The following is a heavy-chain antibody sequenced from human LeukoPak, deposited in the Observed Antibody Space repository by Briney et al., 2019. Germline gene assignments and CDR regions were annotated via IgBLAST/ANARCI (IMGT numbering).Heavy chain of an antibody. J-gene: IGHJ6*04. Sequence: PGGSLRLSCAASGFTFSDYEMNWVRQAPGKGLEWVSYISSSGSTIYYADSVKGRFTISRDNPKNSLYLQMNSLRAEDTAVYYCAELGITMIGGVWGKGTTVTISS. D-gene: IGHD3-10*02. CDR2: ISSSGSTI. CDR1: GFTFSDYE. V-gene: IGHV3-48*03. CDR3: AELGITMIGGV.